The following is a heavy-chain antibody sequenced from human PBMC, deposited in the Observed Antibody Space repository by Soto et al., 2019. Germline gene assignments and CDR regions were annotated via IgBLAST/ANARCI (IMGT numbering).Heavy chain of an antibody. CDR1: GDSVSSNSAT. J-gene: IGHJ4*02. CDR2: TYYRSKWYN. Sequence: QTLSLACAISGDSVSSNSATWNWIRQSPSRGLEWLGRTYYRSKWYNDYAVSVKSRITINPDTSDNQFSLQLNSVTPKDAALYDCATERVHRIHYFDYWGQGTLVTVSS. CDR3: ATERVHRIHYFDY. V-gene: IGHV6-1*01.